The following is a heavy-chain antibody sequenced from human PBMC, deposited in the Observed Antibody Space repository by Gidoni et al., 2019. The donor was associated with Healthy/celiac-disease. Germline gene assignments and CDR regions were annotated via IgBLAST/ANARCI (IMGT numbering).Heavy chain of an antibody. CDR1: GFTFDDYA. CDR2: ISWNSGSI. CDR3: AMGGGGLNGSSWYEDY. J-gene: IGHJ4*02. Sequence: GGLVQPGRSLRLSCAASGFTFDDYAMHWVRQAPGKGLEWVSGISWNSGSIGYADSVKGRFTISRDNAKNSLYLQMNSLRAEDTALYYCAMGGGGLNGSSWYEDYWGQGTLGHRLL. D-gene: IGHD6-13*01. V-gene: IGHV3-9*01.